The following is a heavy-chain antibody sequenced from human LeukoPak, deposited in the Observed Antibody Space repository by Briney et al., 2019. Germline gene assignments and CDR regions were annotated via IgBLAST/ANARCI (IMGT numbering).Heavy chain of an antibody. J-gene: IGHJ4*02. D-gene: IGHD6-13*01. V-gene: IGHV1-2*02. CDR2: INPNSGDT. CDR1: GYTFTGYY. CDR3: ARGFSSWYLSPYYLEY. Sequence: GASVKVSCKASGYTFTGYYMHWVRQVPGQALEWMGWINPNSGDTNYAQKFQGRVTMTRDTSITTAYMELSRLRSDDTAVYYCARGFSSWYLSPYYLEYCGQGTPVTVSS.